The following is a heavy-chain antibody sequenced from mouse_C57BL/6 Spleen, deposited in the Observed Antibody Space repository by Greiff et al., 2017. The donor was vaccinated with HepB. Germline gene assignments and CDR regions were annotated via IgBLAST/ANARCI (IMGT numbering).Heavy chain of an antibody. CDR3: ARSYYDYDWFAY. CDR2: INPYNGGT. Sequence: EVKLQESEPVLVKPGASVKMSCKASGYTFTDYYMNWVKQSHGKSLEWIGVINPYNGGTSYNQKFKGKDTLTVDKSSSTAYMELNSLTSEDSAVYYCARSYYDYDWFAYWGQGTLVTVSA. D-gene: IGHD2-4*01. J-gene: IGHJ3*01. V-gene: IGHV1-19*01. CDR1: GYTFTDYY.